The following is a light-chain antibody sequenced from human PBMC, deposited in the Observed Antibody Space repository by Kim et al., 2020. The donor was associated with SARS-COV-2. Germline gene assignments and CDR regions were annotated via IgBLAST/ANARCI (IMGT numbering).Light chain of an antibody. CDR1: QSVTSSY. V-gene: IGKV3-20*01. J-gene: IGKJ3*01. Sequence: PGERATLSCRASQSVTSSYLAWYQQKPGQAPRLLVYGTSSRATAIPDRFSGSGSGTDLTLTISRLEPEDFAVYYCQHYGSSLFTFGPGTKVDIK. CDR2: GTS. CDR3: QHYGSSLFT.